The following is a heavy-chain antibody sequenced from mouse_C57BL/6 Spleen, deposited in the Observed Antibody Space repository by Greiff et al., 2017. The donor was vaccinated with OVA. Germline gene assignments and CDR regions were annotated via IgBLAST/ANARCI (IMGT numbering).Heavy chain of an antibody. Sequence: VKLQQPGAELVMPGASVKLSCKASGYTFTSYWMHWVKQRPGQGLEWIGEIDPSDSYTNYNQKFKGKSTLTVDKSSSTAYMQLSSLTSEDSAVYYCARRVATGFDYWGQGTTLTVSS. CDR2: IDPSDSYT. V-gene: IGHV1-69*01. CDR1: GYTFTSYW. CDR3: ARRVATGFDY. D-gene: IGHD1-1*01. J-gene: IGHJ2*01.